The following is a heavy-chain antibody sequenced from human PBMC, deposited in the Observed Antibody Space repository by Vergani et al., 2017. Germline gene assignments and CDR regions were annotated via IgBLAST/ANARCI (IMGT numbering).Heavy chain of an antibody. J-gene: IGHJ5*02. CDR3: ARRVPRFGELLLEYNWFDP. CDR2: IYYSGST. V-gene: IGHV4-39*01. CDR1: GGSISSSSYY. Sequence: QLQLQESGPGLVKPSETLSLTCTVSGGSISSSSYYWGWIRQPPGKGLEWIGSIYYSGSTYYNPSLKSRVTISVDTSKNQFSLKLSSVTAADTAVYYCARRVPRFGELLLEYNWFDPWGQGTLVTVSS. D-gene: IGHD3-10*01.